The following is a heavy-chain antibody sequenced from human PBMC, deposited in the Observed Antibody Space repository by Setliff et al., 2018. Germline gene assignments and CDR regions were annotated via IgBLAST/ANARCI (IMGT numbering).Heavy chain of an antibody. CDR1: GATFSSYG. CDR3: VREGVDRRSSTDYYYYMDV. Sequence: ASVKVSCKASGATFSSYGISWVRQAPGQGLEWMGGTIPMFGTTEYAQKFQGRLTIITDESTNTAFMQLSSLRSDDTAVYYCVREGVDRRSSTDYYYYMDVWGKGTTVTVSS. J-gene: IGHJ6*03. CDR2: TIPMFGTT. D-gene: IGHD6-6*01. V-gene: IGHV1-69*05.